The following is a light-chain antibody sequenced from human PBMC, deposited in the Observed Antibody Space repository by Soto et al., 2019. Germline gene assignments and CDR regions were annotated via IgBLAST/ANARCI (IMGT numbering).Light chain of an antibody. CDR3: RHYNTYSPPYT. J-gene: IGKJ2*01. Sequence: DFKMTQFPSTLSASVGDRVTITCRASQSISYWLAWYQQKPGKAPNLLIYKASSLESGVPSRFSGSGSGTEFTLTITNLQPDDFATYYCRHYNTYSPPYTFGQGTKLEIK. CDR2: KAS. V-gene: IGKV1-5*03. CDR1: QSISYW.